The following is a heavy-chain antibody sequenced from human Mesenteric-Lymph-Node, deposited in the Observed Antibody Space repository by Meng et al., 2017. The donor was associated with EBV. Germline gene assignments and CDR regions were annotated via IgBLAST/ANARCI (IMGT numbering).Heavy chain of an antibody. D-gene: IGHD3-10*02. CDR1: GDTFTNYT. CDR2: VIPMFGTA. CDR3: ARTVRQFIMGDWFDP. Sequence: QVELVQAGPEVKKPGASVKVSCKSSGDTFTNYTISWVRQAPGQGLEWLGGVIPMFGTANYAQNFQDRLTITADKSTETAYMELNSLTSEDTAVYYCARTVRQFIMGDWFDPWGQGTLVTVSS. V-gene: IGHV1-69*06. J-gene: IGHJ5*02.